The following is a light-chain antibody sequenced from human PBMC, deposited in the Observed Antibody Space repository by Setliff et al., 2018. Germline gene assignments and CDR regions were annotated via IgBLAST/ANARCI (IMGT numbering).Light chain of an antibody. CDR2: DVT. Sequence: QSALTQPASVSGSPGQSITISCTGTSSDVGGYNYVSWYQQHPGKATKLMIYDVTNRPSGISNRFSGSKSDNTASLTISGLQAEDEADYYCSSYAGSYIYVFGTGTKVTVL. CDR1: SSDVGGYNY. V-gene: IGLV2-14*03. J-gene: IGLJ1*01. CDR3: SSYAGSYIYV.